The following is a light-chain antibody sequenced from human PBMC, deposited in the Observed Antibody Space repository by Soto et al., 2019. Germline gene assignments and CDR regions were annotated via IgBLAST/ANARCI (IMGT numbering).Light chain of an antibody. CDR1: QRISRQ. CDR2: QAS. CDR3: LQYQSYWT. V-gene: IGKV1-5*03. Sequence: DIQMTQSPSTLSASVGDRVSITCRASQRISRQLAWYQQKPGKAPNLLIYQASNLETGVPSRFTGSGSGTEFTLTISSLQPDDLATYSCLQYQSYWTFGQGTKVEVK. J-gene: IGKJ1*01.